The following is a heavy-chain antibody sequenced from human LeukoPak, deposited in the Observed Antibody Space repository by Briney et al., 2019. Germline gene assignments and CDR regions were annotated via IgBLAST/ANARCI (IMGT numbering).Heavy chain of an antibody. J-gene: IGHJ4*02. CDR1: GFTFSNYA. Sequence: PGGPLRLSCAASGFTFSNYAMTWVRQAPGKGLEWVSFISGSGGSTYYADSVKGRFTITRDNSKNTLYLQMNSLRAEDTAVYYCARDALTGSYLGRPFDYWGQGTLVTVSS. D-gene: IGHD1-26*01. CDR2: ISGSGGST. V-gene: IGHV3-23*01. CDR3: ARDALTGSYLGRPFDY.